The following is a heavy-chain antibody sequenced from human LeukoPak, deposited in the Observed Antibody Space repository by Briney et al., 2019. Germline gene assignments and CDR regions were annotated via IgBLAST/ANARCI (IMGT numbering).Heavy chain of an antibody. V-gene: IGHV3-23*01. CDR2: ISGSGGST. D-gene: IGHD1-26*01. CDR1: GFTFSGYA. CDR3: AKAHGRGSTFYYYGMDV. Sequence: GGSLRLSCAASGFTFSGYAMSWVRQAPGKGLEWVSAISGSGGSTYYADSVKGRFTISRDNSKNTLYLQMNSLRAEDTAVYYCAKAHGRGSTFYYYGMDVWGQGTTVTVSS. J-gene: IGHJ6*02.